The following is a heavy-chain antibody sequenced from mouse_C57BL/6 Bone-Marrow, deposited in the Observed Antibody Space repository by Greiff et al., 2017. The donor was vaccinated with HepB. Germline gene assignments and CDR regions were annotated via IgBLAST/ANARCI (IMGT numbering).Heavy chain of an antibody. D-gene: IGHD2-2*01. CDR3: ARDPGYEGLFDY. CDR1: GFTFSDYY. V-gene: IGHV5-16*01. Sequence: DVHLVESEGGLVQPGSSMKLSCTASGFTFSDYYMAWVRQVPEKGLEWVANINYDGSSTYYLDSLKSRFIISRDNAKNILYLQMSSLKSEDTATYYCARDPGYEGLFDYWGQGTTLTVSS. J-gene: IGHJ2*01. CDR2: INYDGSST.